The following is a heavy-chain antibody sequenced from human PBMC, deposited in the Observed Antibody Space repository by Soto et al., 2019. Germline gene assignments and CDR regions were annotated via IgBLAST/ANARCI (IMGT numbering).Heavy chain of an antibody. D-gene: IGHD2-2*02. V-gene: IGHV4-61*01. CDR1: GGSVSSGSYY. Sequence: KPSETLSLTCTVSGGSVSSGSYYWSWIRQPPGKGLEWIGYIYYSGSTNYNPSLKSRVTISVDTSKNQFSLKLSSVTAADTAVYYCARYRGDCSSTSCYNPRYFDLWGRGTLVTVSS. CDR2: IYYSGST. CDR3: ARYRGDCSSTSCYNPRYFDL. J-gene: IGHJ2*01.